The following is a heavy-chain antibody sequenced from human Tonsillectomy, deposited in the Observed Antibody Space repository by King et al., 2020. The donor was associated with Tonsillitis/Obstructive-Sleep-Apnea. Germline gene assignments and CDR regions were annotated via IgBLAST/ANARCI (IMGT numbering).Heavy chain of an antibody. CDR3: ASVEGIHDFLTGYFTESFQH. CDR1: GGSISSYY. D-gene: IGHD3/OR15-3a*01. Sequence: VQLQESGPGLVKPSETLSLTCTVSGGSISSYYWSWIRQPAGKGLEWIGHIYTSGRTNYNPSLKSRVTMSVDTAKNQFSLKLSSVTAADPAVYYCASVEGIHDFLTGYFTESFQHWGQGTLVTVSS. V-gene: IGHV4-4*07. CDR2: IYTSGRT. J-gene: IGHJ1*01.